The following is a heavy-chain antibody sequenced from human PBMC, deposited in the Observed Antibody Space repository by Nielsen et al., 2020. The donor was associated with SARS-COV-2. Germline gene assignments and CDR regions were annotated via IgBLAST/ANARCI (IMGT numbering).Heavy chain of an antibody. D-gene: IGHD2-21*01. Sequence: GESLKISCAASGFTFSSYAMHWVRQAPGKGLEWVAVISYDGSNKYYADSVKGRFTISRDNSKNTLYLQMNSLRAEDTAVYYCARDGEVWLGYWGQGTLVTVSS. CDR1: GFTFSSYA. CDR2: ISYDGSNK. V-gene: IGHV3-30*04. CDR3: ARDGEVWLGY. J-gene: IGHJ4*02.